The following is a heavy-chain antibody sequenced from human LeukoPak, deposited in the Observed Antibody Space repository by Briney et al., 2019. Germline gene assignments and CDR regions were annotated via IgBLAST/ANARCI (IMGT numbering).Heavy chain of an antibody. J-gene: IGHJ4*02. CDR3: ARPTDGAVFDY. CDR2: IYYSGNT. V-gene: IGHV4-39*01. CDR1: GGSISSSPYY. D-gene: IGHD4-17*01. Sequence: PSETLSLTCTVSGGSISSSPYYWGWIRQPPGKGLEWLGSIYYSGNTYYNPSLKSRLTISVDTSKNQFSLKLSSVTAADTAVYYCARPTDGAVFDYWGQGTLVTVSS.